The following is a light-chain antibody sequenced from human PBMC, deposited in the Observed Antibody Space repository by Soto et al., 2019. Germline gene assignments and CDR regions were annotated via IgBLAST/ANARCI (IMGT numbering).Light chain of an antibody. V-gene: IGKV3-15*01. Sequence: IGITHSPSTLSVSQMERATLSSRPSQTVTRKLAWYQQKPGQAPRLLMSGASTRATGLPPRFRGSGSGTEFTLTIASLQSDDFAVYYCQQYNDWPPTFGQGTKVDIK. CDR3: QQYNDWPPT. CDR1: QTVTRK. CDR2: GAS. J-gene: IGKJ1*01.